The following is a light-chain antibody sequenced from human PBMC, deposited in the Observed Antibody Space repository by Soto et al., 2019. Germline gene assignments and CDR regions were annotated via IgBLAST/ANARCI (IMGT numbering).Light chain of an antibody. CDR2: EVT. J-gene: IGLJ1*01. CDR1: SSDVGGYNF. V-gene: IGLV2-14*03. Sequence: QSVLTQPASVSGSPGQSITISCTGTSSDVGGYNFVSWYQQHPGKAPKLMIYEVTSRPSGVSNRFSGSKSGNTASLTISGLQPEDEADYYCSSYTPSSTLVFGTGTKVTVL. CDR3: SSYTPSSTLV.